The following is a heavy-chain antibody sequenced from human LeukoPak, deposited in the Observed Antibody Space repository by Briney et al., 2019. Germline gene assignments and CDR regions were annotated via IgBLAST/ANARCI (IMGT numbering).Heavy chain of an antibody. D-gene: IGHD1-26*01. CDR3: ARDAKYSGGYPEFFDY. CDR2: ISSSSSFI. Sequence: GGSLRLSRTASGFTFSSYTMNWVRQAPGKGLEWVSSISSSSSFIYYADSLEGRFTISRDNAKNSLYLQMNSLRAEDTSVYYCARDAKYSGGYPEFFDYWGQGTLVTVSS. CDR1: GFTFSSYT. V-gene: IGHV3-21*01. J-gene: IGHJ4*02.